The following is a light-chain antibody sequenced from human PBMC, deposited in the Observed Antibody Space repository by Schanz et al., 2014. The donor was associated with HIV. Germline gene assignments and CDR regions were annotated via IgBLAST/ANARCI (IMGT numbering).Light chain of an antibody. CDR3: QTWGTGIVV. CDR2: VNSDGSH. J-gene: IGLJ2*01. V-gene: IGLV4-69*01. Sequence: QLVLTQSPSASASLGASVKLTCTLSSGHSTYAIAWHQQQPEKGPQFLMNVNSDGSHNKGDGIPDRFSGTSSGAARYLTITSLQSEDEADYYCQTWGTGIVVFGGGTKLPVL. CDR1: SGHSTYA.